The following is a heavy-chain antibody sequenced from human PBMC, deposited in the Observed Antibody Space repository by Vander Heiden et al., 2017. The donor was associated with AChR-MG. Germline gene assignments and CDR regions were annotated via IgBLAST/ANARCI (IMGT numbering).Heavy chain of an antibody. CDR1: GGPFSSDA. J-gene: IGHJ4*02. D-gene: IGHD3-22*01. CDR3: ARDYDSSGYYSFYFGY. V-gene: IGHV1-69*01. CDR2: IIPIVGTA. Sequence: QVQPAQSGAEVKKPGSPVKVSCKAPGGPFSSDAISWVRQAPGQGLEWMGGIIPIVGTANYAQKFQGRVTITADESTSTAYMELSSLRSEDTAVYYCARDYDSSGYYSFYFGYWGQGTLVTVSS.